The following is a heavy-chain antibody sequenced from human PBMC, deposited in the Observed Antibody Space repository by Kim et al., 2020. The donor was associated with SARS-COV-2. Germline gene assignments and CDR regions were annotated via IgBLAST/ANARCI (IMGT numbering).Heavy chain of an antibody. J-gene: IGHJ4*02. CDR3: ASPHRIAAAGQFDY. Sequence: SVKVSCKASGGTFSSYAISWVRQAPGQGLEWMGGIIPIFGTANYAQKFQGRVTITADESTSTAYMELSSLRSEDTAVYYCASPHRIAAAGQFDYWGQGTLVTVSS. CDR1: GGTFSSYA. CDR2: IIPIFGTA. V-gene: IGHV1-69*13. D-gene: IGHD6-13*01.